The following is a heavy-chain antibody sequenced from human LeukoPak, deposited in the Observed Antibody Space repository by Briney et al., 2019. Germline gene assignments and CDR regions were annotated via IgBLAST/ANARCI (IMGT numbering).Heavy chain of an antibody. CDR1: RFTVSSNY. CDR2: INSGGST. Sequence: PGGSLRLSCAASRFTVSSNYMNWVRQAPGQGLEWVSVINSGGSTHYADSVKGRFTISRDNSKNTLYLQMNSLRAEDTAVYYCARDLYYYGSGSDNFLYYWGQGTLVTVSS. J-gene: IGHJ4*02. V-gene: IGHV3-53*01. CDR3: ARDLYYYGSGSDNFLYY. D-gene: IGHD3-10*01.